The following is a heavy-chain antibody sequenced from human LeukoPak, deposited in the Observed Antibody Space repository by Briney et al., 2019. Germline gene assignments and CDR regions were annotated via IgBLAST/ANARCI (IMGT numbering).Heavy chain of an antibody. CDR1: GFTFSSYG. CDR2: ISYDGSNK. V-gene: IGHV3-30*18. D-gene: IGHD3-10*01. J-gene: IGHJ6*04. CDR3: AKDLVGRGSYSDRGMDV. Sequence: GRSLRLSWAASGFTFSSYGMHWVRQAPAKGLEWVAVISYDGSNKYYADSVKGRFTISRDNSKNTLYLQMNSLRAEDTAVYYCAKDLVGRGSYSDRGMDVWGKGTTVTVSS.